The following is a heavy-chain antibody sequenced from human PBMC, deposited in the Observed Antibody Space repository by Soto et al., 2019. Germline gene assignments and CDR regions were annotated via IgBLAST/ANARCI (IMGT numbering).Heavy chain of an antibody. CDR3: ARLRGSCISTSCYYYYYYMDV. D-gene: IGHD2-2*01. Sequence: SETLSLTCTVSGGSISSSSYYWGWIRQPPGKGLEWIGSIYYSGSTYYNPSLKSRVTISVDTSKNQFSLKLSSVTAADTAVYYCARLRGSCISTSCYYYYYYMDVSGKGTSVTVSS. J-gene: IGHJ6*03. CDR2: IYYSGST. CDR1: GGSISSSSYY. V-gene: IGHV4-39*01.